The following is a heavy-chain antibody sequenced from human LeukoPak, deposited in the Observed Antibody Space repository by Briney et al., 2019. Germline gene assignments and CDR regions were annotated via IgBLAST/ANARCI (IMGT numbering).Heavy chain of an antibody. Sequence: PSETLSLTCTVSGDSISRSTYYWGWIRQPPGKGLEWIGYIYYSGSTNYNPSLKSRVTITVDTSKNQFSLKLSSVTAADTAVYYCARGRNWFDPWGQGTLVTVSS. CDR1: GDSISRSTYY. CDR2: IYYSGST. J-gene: IGHJ5*02. CDR3: ARGRNWFDP. V-gene: IGHV4-61*05.